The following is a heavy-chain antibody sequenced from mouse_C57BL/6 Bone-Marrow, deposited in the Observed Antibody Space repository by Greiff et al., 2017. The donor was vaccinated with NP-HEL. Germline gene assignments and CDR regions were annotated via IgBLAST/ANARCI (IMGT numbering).Heavy chain of an antibody. CDR2: ISDGGSYT. D-gene: IGHD2-3*01. Sequence: EVQVVESGGGLVKPGGSLKLSCAASGFTFSSYAMSWVRQTPEQRLEWVGTISDGGSYTYYPDNVKGRFTISRDNATNNLYPQMSHLKSEDTAMYYCARVGWLPPFDYWGQGTTLTVSS. V-gene: IGHV5-4*01. J-gene: IGHJ2*01. CDR3: ARVGWLPPFDY. CDR1: GFTFSSYA.